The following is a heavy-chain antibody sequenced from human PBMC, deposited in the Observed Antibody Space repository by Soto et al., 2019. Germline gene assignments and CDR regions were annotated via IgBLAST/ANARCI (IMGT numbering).Heavy chain of an antibody. CDR2: IIPIFGTA. V-gene: IGHV1-69*13. Sequence: SVKVSCKASGGTFSSYAISWVRQASVQGLEWMGGIIPIFGTANYAQKFQGRVAITADESTSTAYMELGGLRSEDTAVYYCARSRYGGNCWALEYWGQGTLVTVSS. CDR1: GGTFSSYA. CDR3: ARSRYGGNCWALEY. J-gene: IGHJ4*02. D-gene: IGHD2-15*01.